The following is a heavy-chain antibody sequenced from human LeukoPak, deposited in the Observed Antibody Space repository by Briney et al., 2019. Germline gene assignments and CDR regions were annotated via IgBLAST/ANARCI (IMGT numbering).Heavy chain of an antibody. CDR3: ARGVRYYYDSSGYYANSYYYYYYMDV. CDR2: INPSGGST. J-gene: IGHJ6*03. CDR1: GYTFTSYY. V-gene: IGHV1-46*01. Sequence: ASVKVSCKASGYTFTSYYMHWVRQAPGQGLEWMGIINPSGGSTSYAQKFQGRVTMTRDTSTSTAYMELRSLRSDDTAVYYCARGVRYYYDSSGYYANSYYYYYYMDVWGKGTTVTVSS. D-gene: IGHD3-22*01.